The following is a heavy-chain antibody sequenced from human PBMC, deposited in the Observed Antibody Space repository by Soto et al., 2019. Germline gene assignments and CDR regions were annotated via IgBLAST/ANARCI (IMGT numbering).Heavy chain of an antibody. CDR2: INPNIGVT. D-gene: IGHD3-22*01. J-gene: IGHJ6*02. V-gene: IGHV1-2*04. CDR3: ARDQRYDSSGYYHYYYYGMDV. Sequence: SVKVSCNASLYTFTVYYMHWVRQAPGQWLEFMGLINPNIGVTNYGHNFQGWVTMTRDTSISTAYMELSRLRSDDTAVYYCARDQRYDSSGYYHYYYYGMDVWGQGTTVTVSS. CDR1: LYTFTVYY.